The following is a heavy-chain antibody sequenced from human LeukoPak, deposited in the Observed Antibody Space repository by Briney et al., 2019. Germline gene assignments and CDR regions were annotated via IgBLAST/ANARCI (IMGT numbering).Heavy chain of an antibody. V-gene: IGHV3-64D*09. D-gene: IGHD4-23*01. CDR1: GFTFRSYA. J-gene: IGHJ4*02. CDR2: IGISGAST. Sequence: PGGSLRLSCSASGFTFRSYAMHWVRQAPGKGLEYVSAIGISGASTYYADSVKGRFTISRDNSKNTLYLHMSSLRTEDTAVYYCVKSVAVPPEGLEYWGQGTLVTVSS. CDR3: VKSVAVPPEGLEY.